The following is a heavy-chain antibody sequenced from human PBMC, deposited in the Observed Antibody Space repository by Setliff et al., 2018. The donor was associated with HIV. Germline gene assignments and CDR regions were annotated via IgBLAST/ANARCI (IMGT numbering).Heavy chain of an antibody. Sequence: SSETLSLTCAVSGGSVSSPSYYWGWIRQPPGKGLEWIGSVYNSGITFKNPSLKSRVSISVDGSGNQFSLRLTSVTAADTAVYYCATCRHRPSNWFDPWGQGTVVTVPQ. V-gene: IGHV4-39*07. J-gene: IGHJ5*02. CDR3: ATCRHRPSNWFDP. CDR1: GGSVSSPSYY. CDR2: VYNSGIT.